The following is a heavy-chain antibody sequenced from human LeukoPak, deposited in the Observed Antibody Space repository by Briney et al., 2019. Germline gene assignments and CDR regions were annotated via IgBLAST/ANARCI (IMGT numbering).Heavy chain of an antibody. Sequence: SVKVSCKASGGTFSSYAISRVRQAPRQGLEWMGGIIPIFGTANYAQKFQGRVTITADESTSTAYMELSSLRSEDTAVYYCARAYSSSWFFDYWGQGTLVTVSS. J-gene: IGHJ4*02. CDR2: IIPIFGTA. CDR3: ARAYSSSWFFDY. V-gene: IGHV1-69*01. D-gene: IGHD6-13*01. CDR1: GGTFSSYA.